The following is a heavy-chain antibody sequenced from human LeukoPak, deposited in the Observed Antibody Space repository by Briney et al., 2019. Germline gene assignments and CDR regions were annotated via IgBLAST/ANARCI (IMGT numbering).Heavy chain of an antibody. CDR2: IDGSGEKT. CDR3: AKVQFNWGPIDY. J-gene: IGHJ4*02. CDR1: GFTFSNFA. D-gene: IGHD7-27*01. Sequence: QPGGSLRLSCAAYGFTFSNFAIRWVRQVPGKGLEWVSSIDGSGEKTHYPDSVRGRFTVSRDNSKNTLYLQMNSLRVEDTATYFCAKVQFNWGPIDYWGQGTPVIVSS. V-gene: IGHV3-23*01.